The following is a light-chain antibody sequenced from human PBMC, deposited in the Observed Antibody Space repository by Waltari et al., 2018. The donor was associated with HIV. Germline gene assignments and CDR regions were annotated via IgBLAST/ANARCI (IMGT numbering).Light chain of an antibody. Sequence: QPALTQPPSASGSPGHSVTISCTGTSTELGPYTYVSWYQQHPGRAPNLLIYEVNKRPSGVPDRFSGSKSANTASLTVSGLQVADEADYYCSSYAGNNNYVFGTGTRVTVL. CDR1: STELGPYTY. CDR3: SSYAGNNNYV. CDR2: EVN. V-gene: IGLV2-8*01. J-gene: IGLJ1*01.